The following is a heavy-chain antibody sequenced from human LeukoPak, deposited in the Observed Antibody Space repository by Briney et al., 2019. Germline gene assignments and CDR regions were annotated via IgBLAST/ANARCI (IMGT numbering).Heavy chain of an antibody. CDR1: GFTISNYY. J-gene: IGHJ3*02. CDR2: ISGSGSGNII. V-gene: IGHV3-11*04. D-gene: IGHD3-10*01. Sequence: GGSLRLSCAASGFTISNYYMSWIRQAPGKGLEWVSYISGSGSGNIIYYADSVKGRFTISRDNAKNSLYLQMNSLRVEDTAVYYCARGYGSGSYAFDIWGQGTMVTVSS. CDR3: ARGYGSGSYAFDI.